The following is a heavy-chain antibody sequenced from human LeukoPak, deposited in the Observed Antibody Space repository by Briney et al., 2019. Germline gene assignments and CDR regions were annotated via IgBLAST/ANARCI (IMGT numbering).Heavy chain of an antibody. CDR1: GFTFSSYA. D-gene: IGHD1/OR15-1a*01. CDR2: ISYDGSNK. V-gene: IGHV3-30-3*01. Sequence: GRSLRLSCAASGFTFSSYAMHWVRQAPGKGLEWVAVISYDGSNKYYADSVKGRFTISRDNSKNTLYLQMNSLRAEDTAVYYCARLLQTIFDYWGQGTLVTVSS. CDR3: ARLLQTIFDY. J-gene: IGHJ4*02.